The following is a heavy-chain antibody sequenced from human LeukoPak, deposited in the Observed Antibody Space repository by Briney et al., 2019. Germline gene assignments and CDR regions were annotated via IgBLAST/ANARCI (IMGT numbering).Heavy chain of an antibody. D-gene: IGHD3-10*01. CDR3: AREDPMVRGVYYYYYMDV. Sequence: GGSLRLSCAASGFTFSSYEMNWLRQAPGKGLEWVSYISSSGSTKYYADSVKGRFTISRDNAKNSLYLQMNSLRAEDTAVYYCAREDPMVRGVYYYYYMDVWGKGTTVTISS. J-gene: IGHJ6*03. CDR2: ISSSGSTK. CDR1: GFTFSSYE. V-gene: IGHV3-48*03.